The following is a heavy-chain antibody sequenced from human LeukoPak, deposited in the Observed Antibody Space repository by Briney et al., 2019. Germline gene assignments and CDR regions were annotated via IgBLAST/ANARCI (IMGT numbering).Heavy chain of an antibody. Sequence: GGSLRLSCAASGFTFSSYAMSWVRQAPGKGLEGVSGISGSGDNTYYADSVKGRFTISRDNSNNTLFLQTNSLRAEDTAIYYCANGPGTNRPEYCNDTACYDFWFYWGQGALVTVSS. J-gene: IGHJ4*02. CDR2: ISGSGDNT. CDR3: ANGPGTNRPEYCNDTACYDFWFY. CDR1: GFTFSSYA. V-gene: IGHV3-23*01. D-gene: IGHD2/OR15-2a*01.